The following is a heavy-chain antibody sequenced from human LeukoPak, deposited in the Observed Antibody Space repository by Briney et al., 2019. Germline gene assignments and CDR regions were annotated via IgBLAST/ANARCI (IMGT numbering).Heavy chain of an antibody. CDR3: ASTVTKQQLQNSEGVSDY. CDR2: ISSSSSYI. V-gene: IGHV3-21*01. Sequence: TGGSLRLSCAASGFTFSSYSMNWVRQAPGKGLEWVSSISSSSSYIYYADSVKGRFTISRDNAKNSLYLQMNSLRAEDTAVYYCASTVTKQQLQNSEGVSDYWGQGTLVTVSS. D-gene: IGHD6-13*01. CDR1: GFTFSSYS. J-gene: IGHJ4*02.